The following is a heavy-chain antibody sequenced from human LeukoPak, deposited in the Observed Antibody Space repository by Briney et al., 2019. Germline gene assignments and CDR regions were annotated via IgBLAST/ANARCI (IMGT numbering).Heavy chain of an antibody. J-gene: IGHJ6*03. CDR2: IKQDGSEK. CDR3: ARLAAADPTYYYYYYMDV. V-gene: IGHV3-7*01. D-gene: IGHD6-13*01. CDR1: GFTFSSYW. Sequence: GGSLRLSCAASGFTFSSYWMSWVRQAPGKGLEWVAIIKQDGSEKYYVDSVKGRFTISRDNAKNSLYLQMNSLRAEDTAVYYCARLAAADPTYYYYYYMDVGGKGTTVTVSS.